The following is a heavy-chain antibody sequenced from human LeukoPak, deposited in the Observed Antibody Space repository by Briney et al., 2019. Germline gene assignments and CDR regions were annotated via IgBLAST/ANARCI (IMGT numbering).Heavy chain of an antibody. CDR1: GFTFSSYS. CDR2: ISSSSSYI. J-gene: IGHJ4*02. CDR3: ARGDSSSWFMVPTDY. Sequence: GGSLRLSCAASGFTFSSYSMNWVRQAPGKGLEWVSSISSSSSYIYYADSVKGRCTISRDNAKNSLYLQMNSLRAEDTAVYYCARGDSSSWFMVPTDYWGQGTLVTVSS. D-gene: IGHD6-13*01. V-gene: IGHV3-21*01.